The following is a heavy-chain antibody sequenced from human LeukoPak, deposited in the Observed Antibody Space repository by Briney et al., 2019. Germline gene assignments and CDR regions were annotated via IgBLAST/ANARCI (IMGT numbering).Heavy chain of an antibody. CDR1: GFTFSSYS. CDR2: ISSSSSYI. Sequence: GGSLRLSCAASGFTFSSYSMNRVRQAPGKGLEWVSSISSSSSYIYYADSVKGSFTISRDNAKNSLYLQMNSLRAEDTAVYYCARDKAVATAAFDIWGQGTMVTVSS. V-gene: IGHV3-21*01. D-gene: IGHD5-12*01. CDR3: ARDKAVATAAFDI. J-gene: IGHJ3*02.